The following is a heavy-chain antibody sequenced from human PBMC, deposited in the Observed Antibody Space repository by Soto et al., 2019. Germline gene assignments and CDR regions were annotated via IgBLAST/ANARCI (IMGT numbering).Heavy chain of an antibody. CDR1: CFTFDSFA. D-gene: IGHD3-16*01. CDR2: IRASGGST. CDR3: ARGAVMPDS. Sequence: GWSLRLSWAASCFTFDSFAMTWVRQAPGKGLEWVSAIRASGGSTFYADSVKGRFTISRDSSKNTLYLQMNSLRAEDTAVYYCARGAVMPDSWGQGT. J-gene: IGHJ4*02. V-gene: IGHV3-23*01.